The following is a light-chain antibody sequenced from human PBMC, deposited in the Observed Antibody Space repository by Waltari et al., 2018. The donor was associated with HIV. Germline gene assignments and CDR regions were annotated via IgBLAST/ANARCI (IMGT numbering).Light chain of an antibody. Sequence: DIQMTQSPSSLSASVGDSVTITCRASQRISSYLNWYQQKPGKAPKLLISGASTLQSGVPSRFSGSGSETDFTLTISGLQPEDFVIYYCQQSYSTPYTFGQGTKLEIK. V-gene: IGKV1-39*01. J-gene: IGKJ2*01. CDR2: GAS. CDR1: QRISSY. CDR3: QQSYSTPYT.